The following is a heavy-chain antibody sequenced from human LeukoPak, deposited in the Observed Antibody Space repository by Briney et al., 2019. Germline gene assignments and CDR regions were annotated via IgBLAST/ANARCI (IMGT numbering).Heavy chain of an antibody. Sequence: GASVKVSCKASGYTLNTYGISWVRQAPGQGLEWMGSISAYNCNTNYAQKLQGRVTLTTDTSTSTAYLELRSLSSVDAAVYYCARGGIPPHYYMDVWGKGTTVTVSS. D-gene: IGHD6-13*01. V-gene: IGHV1-18*01. J-gene: IGHJ6*03. CDR1: GYTLNTYG. CDR2: ISAYNCNT. CDR3: ARGGIPPHYYMDV.